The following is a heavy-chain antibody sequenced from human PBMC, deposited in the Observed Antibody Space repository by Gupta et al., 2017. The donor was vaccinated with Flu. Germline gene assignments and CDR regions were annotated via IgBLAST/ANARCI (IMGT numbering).Heavy chain of an antibody. Sequence: EVQLLESGGGLVQPGGSLRLSCAAAGFTFSSYVMSWVRQAPGKGLEWVSAISGSGTRTYYADAVKGRFTISRDNSKNTMYLQMNRVRAEDTAVYYCAKVAAPESNYVGYWGQGTLVTVSS. CDR1: GFTFSSYV. D-gene: IGHD1-14*01. CDR3: AKVAAPESNYVGY. CDR2: ISGSGTRT. V-gene: IGHV3-23*01. J-gene: IGHJ4*02.